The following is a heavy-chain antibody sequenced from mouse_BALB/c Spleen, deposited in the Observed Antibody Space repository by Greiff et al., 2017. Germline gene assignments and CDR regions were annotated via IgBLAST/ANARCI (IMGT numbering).Heavy chain of an antibody. CDR1: GYTFTSYT. D-gene: IGHD1-1*01. J-gene: IGHJ3*01. Sequence: VQLQQSAAELARPGASVKMSCKASGYTFTSYTMHWVKQRPGQGLEWIGYINPSSGYTEYNQKFKDKTTVTADKSSSTAYMQLSSLTSEDSAVYYCARDYYGSSYRFAYWGQGTLVTVSA. CDR3: ARDYYGSSYRFAY. V-gene: IGHV1-4*02. CDR2: INPSSGYT.